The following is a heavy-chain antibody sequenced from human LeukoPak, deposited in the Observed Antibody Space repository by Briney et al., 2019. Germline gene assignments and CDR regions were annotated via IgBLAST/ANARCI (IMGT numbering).Heavy chain of an antibody. D-gene: IGHD4-17*01. Sequence: GGSLRLSCAASGFTFSSYAMSWVRQAPGKGLEWVSAISGSGGSTYYADSVKGRFTISRDNSKNTLYLQMNSLRAEDTAVYYCARSTVTTLDYGMDVWGQGTTVTVSS. CDR2: ISGSGGST. J-gene: IGHJ6*02. V-gene: IGHV3-23*01. CDR3: ARSTVTTLDYGMDV. CDR1: GFTFSSYA.